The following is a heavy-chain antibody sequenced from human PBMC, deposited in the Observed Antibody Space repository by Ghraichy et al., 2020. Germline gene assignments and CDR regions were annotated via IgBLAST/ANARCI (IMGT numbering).Heavy chain of an antibody. CDR1: GGSFSAYN. Sequence: SETRSLTCAVYGGSFSAYNWNWIRQAPGKGLEWIGEIIHSGTSNYNPSLKSRVTISADTSKRQVSLKLSSVTAADTAIYYCARFGATVTTLEFAYWGQGTLVTVSS. D-gene: IGHD4-17*01. V-gene: IGHV4-34*12. CDR3: ARFGATVTTLEFAY. J-gene: IGHJ4*02. CDR2: IIHSGTS.